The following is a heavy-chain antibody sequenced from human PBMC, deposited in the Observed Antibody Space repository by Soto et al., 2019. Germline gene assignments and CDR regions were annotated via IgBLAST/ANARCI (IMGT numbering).Heavy chain of an antibody. CDR3: ARGGDGIKTRKFSFDY. CDR2: IWPGDSDT. J-gene: IGHJ4*02. Sequence: PGESLKISCQGSGYRFSSYWIGGVRQRPGKGLEWMGLIWPGDSDTRYSPSFEGQVTISADKSINTTYLQWGSLKASDAAMYYCARGGDGIKTRKFSFDYWGLGTLVTVSS. D-gene: IGHD3-16*01. V-gene: IGHV5-51*01. CDR1: GYRFSSYW.